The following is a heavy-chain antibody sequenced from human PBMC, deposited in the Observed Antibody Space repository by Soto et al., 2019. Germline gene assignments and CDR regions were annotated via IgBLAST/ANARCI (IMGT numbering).Heavy chain of an antibody. V-gene: IGHV3-48*03. Sequence: EVQLLESGGGLVQPGGSLRLSCGVSGFTFNDFEMNWVRQAPGKGLEWLAYIDGSGTTKKYADSVRGRFTNSRDNPNNSRFLQMSSVSAADTAIYYFARGFGRFNYWGQGALVSVSS. J-gene: IGHJ4*02. CDR3: ARGFGRFNY. CDR2: IDGSGTTK. CDR1: GFTFNDFE. D-gene: IGHD3-10*01.